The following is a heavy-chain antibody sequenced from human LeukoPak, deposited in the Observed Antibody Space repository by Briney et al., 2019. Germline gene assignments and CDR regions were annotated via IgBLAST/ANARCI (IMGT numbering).Heavy chain of an antibody. CDR2: ISYDGSNK. D-gene: IGHD5-24*01. V-gene: IGHV3-30*18. CDR1: GFTFSSYG. J-gene: IGHJ4*02. Sequence: GGSLRLSCAASGFTFSSYGMHWVRQAPGKGLEWVAVISYDGSNKYYADSVKGRFTISRDNSKNTLYLQMNSLRAEDTAVYYCAKGGSTRTDYWGQGTLVTVSS. CDR3: AKGGSTRTDY.